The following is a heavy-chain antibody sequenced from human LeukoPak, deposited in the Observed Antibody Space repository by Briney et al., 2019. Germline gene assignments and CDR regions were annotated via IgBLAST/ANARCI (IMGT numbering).Heavy chain of an antibody. J-gene: IGHJ4*02. D-gene: IGHD5-18*01. CDR1: GYTFTSYY. Sequence: ASGKVSCKASGYTFTSYYMHWVRQAPGQGLEWMGIINPSGGSTSYAQKFQGRVTMTRDTSTSTVYMELSSLRAEDTAVYYCARDTAMFFAFDYWGLGTLVTVSS. CDR3: ARDTAMFFAFDY. V-gene: IGHV1-46*01. CDR2: INPSGGST.